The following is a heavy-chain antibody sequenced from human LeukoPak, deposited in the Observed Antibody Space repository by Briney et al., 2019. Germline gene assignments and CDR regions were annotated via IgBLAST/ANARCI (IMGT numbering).Heavy chain of an antibody. J-gene: IGHJ3*02. Sequence: GGSLRLSCAGSGFSFSSYGMHWVRQAPGKGLEWMAFIRSDGSNKYYADSVKGRFTISRDNAKNSLYLQMNSLRAEDTAVYYCARQRITLDAFDIWGQGTMVTVSS. CDR3: ARQRITLDAFDI. V-gene: IGHV3-30*02. D-gene: IGHD3-10*01. CDR1: GFSFSSYG. CDR2: IRSDGSNK.